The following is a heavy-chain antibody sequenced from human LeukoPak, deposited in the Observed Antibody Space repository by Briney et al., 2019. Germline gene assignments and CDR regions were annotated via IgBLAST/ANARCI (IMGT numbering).Heavy chain of an antibody. CDR3: ARVNYHYYMDV. Sequence: SGTLCLTCAVCGGAFSGYYWSWIRQPPGKWLEWIGEINHSGSTNYNPSLKSRVTISVDTSKNQFSLKLSSVTAADTAVYYCARVNYHYYMDVWGKGTTVTVSS. V-gene: IGHV4-34*01. CDR1: GGAFSGYY. J-gene: IGHJ6*03. CDR2: INHSGST.